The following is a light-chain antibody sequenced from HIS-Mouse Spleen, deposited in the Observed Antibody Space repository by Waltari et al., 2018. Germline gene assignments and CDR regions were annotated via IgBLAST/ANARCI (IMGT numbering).Light chain of an antibody. CDR2: LGS. CDR1: QSLLHSNGYNY. CDR3: MQALQTPWT. V-gene: IGKV2-28*01. J-gene: IGKJ2*01. Sequence: DIVMTQSPLSLPVTPVEPAPISGRSSQSLLHSNGYNYLDWYLQKPGQSPQLLIYLGSNRASGVPDRFSGSGSGTDFTLKISRVEAEDVGVYYCMQALQTPWTFGQGTKLEIK.